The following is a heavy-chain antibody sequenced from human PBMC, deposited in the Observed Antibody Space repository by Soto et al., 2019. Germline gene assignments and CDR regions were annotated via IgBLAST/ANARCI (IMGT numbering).Heavy chain of an antibody. Sequence: PSQTLSLTCAISGDSVSSNSAAWNWIRQSPSRGLEWLGRTYYRSKWYNDYAVSVKSRITINPDTSKNQFSLQLNSVTPEDTAVYYRVRSTITPPIGGFLIKHNLFELWEQGTLVTVST. CDR2: TYYRSKWYN. J-gene: IGHJ5*02. V-gene: IGHV6-1*01. CDR1: GDSVSSNSAA. D-gene: IGHD1-20*01. CDR3: VRSTITPPIGGFLIKHNLFEL.